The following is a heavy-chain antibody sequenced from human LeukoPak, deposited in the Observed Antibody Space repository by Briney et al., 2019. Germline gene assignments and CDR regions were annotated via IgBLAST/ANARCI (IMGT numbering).Heavy chain of an antibody. CDR1: GGSINDYY. CDR3: VRVMSGYDTFDL. J-gene: IGHJ3*01. D-gene: IGHD3-3*01. Sequence: SETLSLTCTVSGGSINDYYWSWTRQPAGKGLEWIGRIYTSGSINYNPSLKSRVTMSVDTSKNQCSLKVSSATAADTAVYYCVRVMSGYDTFDLWGQGTMVTVS. V-gene: IGHV4-4*07. CDR2: IYTSGSI.